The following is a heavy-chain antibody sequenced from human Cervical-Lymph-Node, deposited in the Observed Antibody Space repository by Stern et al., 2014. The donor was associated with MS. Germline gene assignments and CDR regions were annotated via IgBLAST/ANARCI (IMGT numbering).Heavy chain of an antibody. D-gene: IGHD3-3*01. Sequence: SVKGRFTISRDNAKNSLSLQMNSLRVDDTAVYYCARTRGSIFGVDVSFFDFWGQGTLVAVSS. CDR3: ARTRGSIFGVDVSFFDF. J-gene: IGHJ4*02. V-gene: IGHV3-11*03.